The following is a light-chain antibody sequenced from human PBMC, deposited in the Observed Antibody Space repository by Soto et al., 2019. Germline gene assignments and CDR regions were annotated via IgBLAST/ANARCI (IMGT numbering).Light chain of an antibody. V-gene: IGLV2-14*01. CDR1: SSDVGTYDD. Sequence: QSALAQPASVSASPGQSITISCTGTSSDVGTYDDVSWYRQHPGKAPKLLIYEVTNRPSGVSNRFSGSKSGNTASLTISGLQAEDEADYYCSSYKTSSNYVFGSGTKVTVL. J-gene: IGLJ1*01. CDR3: SSYKTSSNYV. CDR2: EVT.